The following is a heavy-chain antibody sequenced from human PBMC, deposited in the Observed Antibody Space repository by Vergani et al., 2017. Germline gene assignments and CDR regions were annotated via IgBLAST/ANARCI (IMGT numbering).Heavy chain of an antibody. J-gene: IGHJ2*01. CDR2: IYYSGST. V-gene: IGHV4-61*10. Sequence: QVQLQESGPGLVKPSETLSLTCTVSGGSVSSGSYYWSWIRQPAGKGLEWIGYIYYSGSTNYNPSLKSRVTISLDTSKNQSSLKLSSVTAADTAVYYCAREMDCSSTSCYQIYDLWGRGTLVTVSS. D-gene: IGHD2-2*01. CDR1: GGSVSSGSYY. CDR3: AREMDCSSTSCYQIYDL.